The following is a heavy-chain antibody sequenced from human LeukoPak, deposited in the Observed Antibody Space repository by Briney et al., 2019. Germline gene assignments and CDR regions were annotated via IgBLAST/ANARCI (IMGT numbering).Heavy chain of an antibody. J-gene: IGHJ4*02. D-gene: IGHD3-16*02. V-gene: IGHV3-30*19. CDR3: ARDTYYDYVWGSYRALDY. Sequence: TGGSLRLSCAASRFTFNNYGMHWVRQAPGKGLEWVAVISYDGSNKYYADSVKGRFTISRDDSKNTLYLQMNSLRAEDTAVYYCARDTYYDYVWGSYRALDYWGQGTLVTVSS. CDR2: ISYDGSNK. CDR1: RFTFNNYG.